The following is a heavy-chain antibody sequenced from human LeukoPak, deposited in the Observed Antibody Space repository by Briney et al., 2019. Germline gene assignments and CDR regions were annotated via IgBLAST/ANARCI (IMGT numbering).Heavy chain of an antibody. CDR1: GFTFSSYA. D-gene: IGHD4-23*01. J-gene: IGHJ4*02. V-gene: IGHV3-33*08. CDR2: IWHDGSNK. Sequence: GGSLRLSCAASGFTFSSYAMHWVRQAPGKGLEWVAVIWHDGSNKYYADSVKGRFTISRDNSKYTLYLQMNSLRVEDTAVYYCARDYGGWFDYWGQGTLVTVSS. CDR3: ARDYGGWFDY.